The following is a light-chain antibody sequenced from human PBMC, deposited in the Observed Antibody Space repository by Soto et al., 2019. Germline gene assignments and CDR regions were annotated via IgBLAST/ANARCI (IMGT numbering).Light chain of an antibody. CDR1: SSNIGAGYD. J-gene: IGLJ2*01. V-gene: IGLV1-40*01. Sequence: QSVLTQPPSVSGAPGQRVTISCTGSSSNIGAGYDVHWYQQLPGTAPKLLIYGNSNRPSGVPDRFSGSKSGTSASLAITGLQAEDEADYYCQSYDSSLRGMLVFGGGTKLTVL. CDR3: QSYDSSLRGMLV. CDR2: GNS.